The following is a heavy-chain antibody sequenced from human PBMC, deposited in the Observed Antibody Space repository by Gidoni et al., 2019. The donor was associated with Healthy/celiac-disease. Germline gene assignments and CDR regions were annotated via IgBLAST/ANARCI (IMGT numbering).Heavy chain of an antibody. J-gene: IGHJ4*02. CDR1: GFPFSTYA. Sequence: EVQLVESGGGLVQPGGSLRLSCAASGFPFSTYAMSWVRQAPGKGLEWVSAISGIGGSTYYADSVKGRFTISRDNSKNTLYLQMNSLRAEDTAVYYCAKGLYGDYVPPGYWGQGTLVTVSS. CDR3: AKGLYGDYVPPGY. D-gene: IGHD4-17*01. CDR2: ISGIGGST. V-gene: IGHV3-23*04.